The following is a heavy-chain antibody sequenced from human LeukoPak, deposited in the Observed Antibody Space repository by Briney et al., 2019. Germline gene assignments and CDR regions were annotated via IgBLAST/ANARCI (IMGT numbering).Heavy chain of an antibody. CDR1: GFTFSSNY. Sequence: GGSLRLSCAASGFTFSSNYMSWVRQAPGKGLDWVSIIYSGDSTYYADSVKGRFTISRDNSKNTLYLQMNSLRAEDTAVYYCARGPNFDWLLYFDYWGQGALVTVSS. J-gene: IGHJ4*02. CDR3: ARGPNFDWLLYFDY. V-gene: IGHV3-53*01. D-gene: IGHD3-9*01. CDR2: IYSGDST.